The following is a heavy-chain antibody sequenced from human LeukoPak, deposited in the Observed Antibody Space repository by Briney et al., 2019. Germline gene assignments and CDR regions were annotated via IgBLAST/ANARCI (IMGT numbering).Heavy chain of an antibody. J-gene: IGHJ6*03. Sequence: SETLSLTCTVSSASISTYYWSWIRQPPGKGLEWIGYIYHSGPSNYNPSLKSRLTISVDTSKNQFSLKLSSVTAADTAVYYCARETSQKGAHYMDVWGKGTTVTISS. CDR1: SASISTYY. CDR2: IYHSGPS. CDR3: ARETSQKGAHYMDV. V-gene: IGHV4-59*01. D-gene: IGHD3-16*01.